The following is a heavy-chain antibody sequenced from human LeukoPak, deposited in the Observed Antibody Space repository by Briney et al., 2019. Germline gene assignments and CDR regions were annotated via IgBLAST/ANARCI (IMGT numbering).Heavy chain of an antibody. Sequence: ASVKVSCKVSGYTLTELSMHWVRQAPGKGLEWMGGFDPEDGETIYAQKFQGRVTMTEDTSTDTAYMELSSLRSEDTAVYYCAKPAAQWQWLVRDYWGQGTLVTVSS. CDR1: GYTLTELS. CDR3: AKPAAQWQWLVRDY. D-gene: IGHD6-19*01. J-gene: IGHJ4*02. CDR2: FDPEDGET. V-gene: IGHV1-24*01.